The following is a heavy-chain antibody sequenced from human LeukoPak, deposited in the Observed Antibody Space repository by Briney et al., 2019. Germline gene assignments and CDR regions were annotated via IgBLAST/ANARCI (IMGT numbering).Heavy chain of an antibody. CDR1: GFTFDDYA. J-gene: IGHJ4*02. CDR2: ISGDGGST. V-gene: IGHV3-43*02. D-gene: IGHD6-19*01. CDR3: AKGSDWYFGNY. Sequence: GGSLRLSCAASGFTFDDYAMHWVRQAPGKGLEWVSLISGDGGSTYYADSVKGRFTISRDNSKNSLYLQMNSLRTVDTALYYCAKGSDWYFGNYWGQGTLVTVSS.